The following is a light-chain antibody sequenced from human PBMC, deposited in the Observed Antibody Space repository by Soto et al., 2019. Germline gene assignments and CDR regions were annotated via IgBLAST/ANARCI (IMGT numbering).Light chain of an antibody. CDR3: QHYGSSPPIT. J-gene: IGKJ5*01. V-gene: IGKV3-20*01. CDR1: QSISSSS. Sequence: IVLTQSPGTLSVSPGERATLSCRASQSISSSSLAWYQQKPGQAPRLLFFGASSRATGIPDRFSGGGSGTDFTLIISRLEPEDFAVYYCQHYGSSPPITFGQGTRLEIE. CDR2: GAS.